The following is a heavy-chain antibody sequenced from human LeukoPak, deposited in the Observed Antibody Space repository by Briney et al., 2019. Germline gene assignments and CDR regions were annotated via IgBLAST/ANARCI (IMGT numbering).Heavy chain of an antibody. CDR1: GGSFSGYY. CDR2: INHSGST. Sequence: SETLSLTCAVYGGSFSGYYWSWIRQPPGKGLEWIGEINHSGSTNYNPSLKSRVTISVDTSKNQFPLKLSSVTAADTAVYYCARGGYGRRGAFDIWGQGTMVTVSS. V-gene: IGHV4-34*01. J-gene: IGHJ3*02. D-gene: IGHD6-13*01. CDR3: ARGGYGRRGAFDI.